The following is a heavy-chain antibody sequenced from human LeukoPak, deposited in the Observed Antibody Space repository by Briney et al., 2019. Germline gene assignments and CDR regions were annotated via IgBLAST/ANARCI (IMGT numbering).Heavy chain of an antibody. J-gene: IGHJ4*02. CDR2: IYYSGST. Sequence: SETLSLTCTVSGGSISSSSYCWGWIRQPPGKGLEWIGSIYYSGSTYYNPSLKSRVTISVDTSKNQFSLKLSSVTAADTAVYYCARRSDSSGWYAFDYWGQGTLVTVSS. CDR3: ARRSDSSGWYAFDY. CDR1: GGSISSSSYC. V-gene: IGHV4-39*01. D-gene: IGHD6-19*01.